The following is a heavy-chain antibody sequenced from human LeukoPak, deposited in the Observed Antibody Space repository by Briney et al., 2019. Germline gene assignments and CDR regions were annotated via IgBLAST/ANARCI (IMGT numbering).Heavy chain of an antibody. CDR1: GGSISSSSYY. V-gene: IGHV4-39*01. CDR3: ARQVAGWGNYYYMDV. D-gene: IGHD6-19*01. Sequence: SETLSLTCTVSGGSISSSSYYWGWIRQPPGKGLEWIGSIYYSGSTYYNPSLKSRVTISLDTSKNQFSLKLSSVTAADTAVYYCARQVAGWGNYYYMDVWGKGTTVTVSS. CDR2: IYYSGST. J-gene: IGHJ6*03.